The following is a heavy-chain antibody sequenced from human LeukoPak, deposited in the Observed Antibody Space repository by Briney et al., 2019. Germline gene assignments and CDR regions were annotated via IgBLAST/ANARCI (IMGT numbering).Heavy chain of an antibody. V-gene: IGHV4-38-2*02. CDR1: GYSISSGYY. D-gene: IGHD3-10*01. Sequence: PSETLSLTCTVSGYSISSGYYWGWIRQPPGKGLEWIGSIYHSGSTYYNPSLKSRVTISVDTSKNQFSLKLSSVTAADTAVYYCARRRTILWFGDRELDYWGQGTLVTVSS. J-gene: IGHJ4*02. CDR3: ARRRTILWFGDRELDY. CDR2: IYHSGST.